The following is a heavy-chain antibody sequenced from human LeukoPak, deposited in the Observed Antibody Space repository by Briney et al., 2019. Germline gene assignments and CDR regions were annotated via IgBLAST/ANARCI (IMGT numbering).Heavy chain of an antibody. J-gene: IGHJ4*02. CDR2: IYYSGRT. D-gene: IGHD3-10*01. CDR1: GGPINISSYF. CDR3: ARDSYGSGREFDY. V-gene: IGHV4-61*01. Sequence: PSETLSLTCTVSGGPINISSYFGAGIRQPPGKVLGRIGCIYYSGRTNYTTSLKSRVTISVDTSKNQFSLKLSSVTAADTAVYYCARDSYGSGREFDYWGQGTLVTVSS.